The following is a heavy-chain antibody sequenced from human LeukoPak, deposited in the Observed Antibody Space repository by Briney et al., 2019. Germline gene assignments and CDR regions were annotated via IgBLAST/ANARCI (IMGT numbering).Heavy chain of an antibody. J-gene: IGHJ4*02. CDR3: ARSTAIRGFDY. CDR1: GFTFDDYG. Sequence: GGSLRLSCAASGFTFDDYGMNWVRQAPGKGLEWVSGINWNGGSTGYADSVKGRFTISRDNAKNSLSLQMNSLRAEDTAVYYCARSTAIRGFDYWGQGILVTVSP. V-gene: IGHV3-20*04. CDR2: INWNGGST. D-gene: IGHD1-26*01.